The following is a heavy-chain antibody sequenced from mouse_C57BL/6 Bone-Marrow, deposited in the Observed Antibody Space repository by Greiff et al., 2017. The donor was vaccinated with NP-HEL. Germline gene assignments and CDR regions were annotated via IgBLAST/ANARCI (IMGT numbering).Heavy chain of an antibody. V-gene: IGHV5-16*01. CDR3: ARGEHDY. J-gene: IGHJ2*01. Sequence: EVKVVESEGGLVQPGSSMKLSCTASGFTFSDYYMAWVRQVPEQGLEWVANINYDGSSTYYLDSLKSRFIISRDNAKNMLYLQMSSLKSEDTATYYCARGEHDYWGQGTTLTVSS. CDR1: GFTFSDYY. CDR2: INYDGSST.